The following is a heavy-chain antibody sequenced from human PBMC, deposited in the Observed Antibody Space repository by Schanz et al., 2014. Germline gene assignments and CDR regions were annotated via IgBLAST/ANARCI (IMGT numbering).Heavy chain of an antibody. CDR1: GFTFSSYA. CDR2: MNESHSTI. Sequence: EVQLLESGGGLVQPGGSLRLSCAASGFTFSSYAMSWVRQAPGKGLEWVSAMNESHSTIYYADSVRGRFTVSRDNSKNTLYLEVNSLRPEDTALYYCARDNSHWLVDYWGQGTLVTVSS. CDR3: ARDNSHWLVDY. V-gene: IGHV3-23*01. D-gene: IGHD6-19*01. J-gene: IGHJ4*02.